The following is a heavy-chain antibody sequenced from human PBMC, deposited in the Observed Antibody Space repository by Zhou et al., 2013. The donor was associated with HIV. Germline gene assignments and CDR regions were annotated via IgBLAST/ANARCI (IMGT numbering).Heavy chain of an antibody. Sequence: QVQLVQSGAEVKKPGSSVKVSCKASGGTFSSYAISWVRQAPGQGLEWMGGIIPIFGTANYAQKFQGRVTITTDESTSTAYMELSSLRSEDTAVYYCARTAMVTPYYYYYYMDVWGKGTTVTVSS. V-gene: IGHV1-69*05. D-gene: IGHD5-18*01. CDR3: ARTAMVTPYYYYYYMDV. J-gene: IGHJ6*03. CDR2: IIPIFGTA. CDR1: GGTFSSYA.